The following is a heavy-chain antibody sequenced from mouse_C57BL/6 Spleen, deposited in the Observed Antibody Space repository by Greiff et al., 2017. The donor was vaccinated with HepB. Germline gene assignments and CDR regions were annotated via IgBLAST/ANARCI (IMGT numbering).Heavy chain of an antibody. J-gene: IGHJ3*01. CDR2: INPSSGYT. Sequence: VQLQQSGAELAKPGASVKLSCKASGYTFTSYWMHWVKQRPGQGLEWIGYINPSSGYTKYNQKFKDKATLTAEKSSSTAYMQLSSLTYEDSAVYYCARQSDTWFAYWGQGTLVTVSA. CDR3: ARQSDTWFAY. D-gene: IGHD3-3*01. CDR1: GYTFTSYW. V-gene: IGHV1-7*01.